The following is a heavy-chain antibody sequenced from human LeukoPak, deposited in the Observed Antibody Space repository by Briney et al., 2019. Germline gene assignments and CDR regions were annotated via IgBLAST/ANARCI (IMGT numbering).Heavy chain of an antibody. D-gene: IGHD3-9*01. J-gene: IGHJ5*02. CDR2: INHSGST. V-gene: IGHV4-34*01. CDR1: GGSFSGYY. CDR3: ARAHVLRYFDWLSPEGHWFDP. Sequence: SETLSLTCAVYGGSFSGYYWSWIRQPPGKGLEWIGEINHSGSTNYNPSLKSRVTISVDTSKNQFSLKPSSVTAADTAVYYCARAHVLRYFDWLSPEGHWFDPWGQGTLVTVSS.